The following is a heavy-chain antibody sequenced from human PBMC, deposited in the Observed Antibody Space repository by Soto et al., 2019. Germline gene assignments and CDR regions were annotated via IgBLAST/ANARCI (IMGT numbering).Heavy chain of an antibody. CDR1: GGSFSGYY. CDR3: ARGVVWFGELFDL. Sequence: QVQLQQWGAGLWKPSETLSLTCAVYGGSFSGYYWNWIRQPPGKGLEWIGEINHSGSTNYNPSLKSRVTISVDTSKNQFSLKLSSVTAADTAVYYCARGVVWFGELFDLWGRGTLVTVSS. J-gene: IGHJ2*01. D-gene: IGHD3-10*01. CDR2: INHSGST. V-gene: IGHV4-34*01.